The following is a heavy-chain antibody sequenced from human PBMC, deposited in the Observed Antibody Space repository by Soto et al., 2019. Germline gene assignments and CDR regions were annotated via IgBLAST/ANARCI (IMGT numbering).Heavy chain of an antibody. CDR2: ISGSGGST. CDR3: AKVLVGAVAVPVDY. CDR1: GFTFSSYA. D-gene: IGHD6-19*01. J-gene: IGHJ4*02. Sequence: GGSLRLSCAASGFTFSSYAMSWVRQAPGKGLEWVSAISGSGGSTYYADSVNGRVTISRDNSKNTLYLQMNSLTAEDTAVYYCAKVLVGAVAVPVDYWGQGTLVTVSS. V-gene: IGHV3-23*01.